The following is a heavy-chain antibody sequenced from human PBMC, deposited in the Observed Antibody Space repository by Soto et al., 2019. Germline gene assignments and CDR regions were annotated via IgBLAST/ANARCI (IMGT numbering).Heavy chain of an antibody. Sequence: QVQVVQSGPELKKPGASVKVSCKAQGYIFTKYGIAWVRQAPGHGLEWMGLINVYNGDRKVAQKFQDRVSMTTDTATATAYMELKSLRSGDTAVYYCARLQLGGDRMLNWFDPWGQGTLVTVSS. CDR1: GYIFTKYG. V-gene: IGHV1-18*01. J-gene: IGHJ5*02. D-gene: IGHD2-21*02. CDR3: ARLQLGGDRMLNWFDP. CDR2: INVYNGDR.